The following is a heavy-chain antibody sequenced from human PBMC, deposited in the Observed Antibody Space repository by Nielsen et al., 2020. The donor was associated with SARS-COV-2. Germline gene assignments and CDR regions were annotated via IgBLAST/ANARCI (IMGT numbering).Heavy chain of an antibody. CDR1: GFTFSSYG. CDR2: ISYDGSNK. Sequence: GESLKISCAASGFTFSSYGMYWVRQAPGKGLEWVAVISYDGSNKYYADSVKGRFTISRDNSKNTLYLQMNSLRAEDTAVYYCAKDGGGIWFGELSTFDYWGQGTLVTVSS. J-gene: IGHJ4*02. D-gene: IGHD3-10*01. V-gene: IGHV3-30*18. CDR3: AKDGGGIWFGELSTFDY.